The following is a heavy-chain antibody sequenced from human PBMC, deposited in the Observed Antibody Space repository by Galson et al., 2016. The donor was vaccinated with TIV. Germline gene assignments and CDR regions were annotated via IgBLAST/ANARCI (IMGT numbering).Heavy chain of an antibody. CDR1: GFSLSTSGVA. Sequence: PALVKPTQTLTLTCTFSGFSLSTSGVAVGWIRQPPGKALEWLALIYWDDDKRYRPSLKSRLTVTKDTPKNQVLLTATNLDPEDTATYYCAHRRSVASAVLDAFDIWGPGTVVTVSS. V-gene: IGHV2-5*02. J-gene: IGHJ3*02. CDR3: AHRRSVASAVLDAFDI. D-gene: IGHD2-2*01. CDR2: IYWDDDK.